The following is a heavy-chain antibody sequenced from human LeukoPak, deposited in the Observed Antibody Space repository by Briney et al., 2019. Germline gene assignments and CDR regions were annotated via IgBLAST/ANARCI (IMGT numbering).Heavy chain of an antibody. CDR2: INHSGST. Sequence: KASETLSLTCTVSGGSISRYYWSWIRQPPGKGLEWIGEINHSGSTNYNPSLKSRVTISVDTSKNQFSLKLSSVTAADTAVYYCARLWFGEADNSWFDPWGQGTLVTVSS. J-gene: IGHJ5*02. D-gene: IGHD3-10*01. CDR1: GGSISRYY. CDR3: ARLWFGEADNSWFDP. V-gene: IGHV4-34*01.